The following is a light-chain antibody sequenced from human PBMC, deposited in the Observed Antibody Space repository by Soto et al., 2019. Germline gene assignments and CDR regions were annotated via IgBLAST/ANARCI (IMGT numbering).Light chain of an antibody. J-gene: IGKJ2*01. Sequence: EIVMTQSPATLSVSPGERATLSCRASQSVSSNLAWYQQKPGQAPRLLIYGASTRATGIPARFSGRGSGTEFTLTISSLQSADFAVYYCQQYNNWPPGTFGQGTKLEIK. CDR1: QSVSSN. CDR2: GAS. V-gene: IGKV3-15*01. CDR3: QQYNNWPPGT.